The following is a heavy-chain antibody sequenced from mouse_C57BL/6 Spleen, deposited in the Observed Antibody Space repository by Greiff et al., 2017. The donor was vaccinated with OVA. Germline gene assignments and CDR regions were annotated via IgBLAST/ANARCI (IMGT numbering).Heavy chain of an antibody. CDR3: AMGYYGSSFLYFDV. D-gene: IGHD1-1*01. V-gene: IGHV1-74*01. CDR1: GYTFTSYW. CDR2: IHPSDSDT. Sequence: QVQLQQPGAELVKPGASVKVSCKASGYTFTSYWMHWVKQRPGQGLEWIGRIHPSDSDTNYNQKFKGKATLTVDKSSSTAYMQLSSLTSEDSAVYYCAMGYYGSSFLYFDVWGTGTTVTVSS. J-gene: IGHJ1*03.